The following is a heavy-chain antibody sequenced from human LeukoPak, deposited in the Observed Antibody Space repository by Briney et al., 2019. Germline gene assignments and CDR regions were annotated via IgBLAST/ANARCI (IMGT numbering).Heavy chain of an antibody. Sequence: PSETLSLTCTVSGGSNSSYHWSWIRQPPGKGLEWIGEINHSGSTNYNPSLKSRVTISVDTSKNQFSLKLSSVTAADTAVYYCARRRHCSGGSCYSYRYYYYGMDVWGQGTTVTVSS. CDR2: INHSGST. D-gene: IGHD2-15*01. CDR1: GGSNSSYH. CDR3: ARRRHCSGGSCYSYRYYYYGMDV. J-gene: IGHJ6*02. V-gene: IGHV4-34*01.